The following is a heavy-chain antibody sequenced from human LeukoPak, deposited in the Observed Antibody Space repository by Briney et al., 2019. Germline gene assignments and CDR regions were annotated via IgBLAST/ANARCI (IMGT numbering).Heavy chain of an antibody. Sequence: SVKVSCKASGGTFSSYAISWVRQAPGQGLEWMGGIIPIFGTANYAQKLQGGVTITADESTSTAYMELSSLRSEDTAVYYCARGQGIQPTDAFDIWGQGTMVTVSS. J-gene: IGHJ3*02. CDR3: ARGQGIQPTDAFDI. CDR2: IIPIFGTA. CDR1: GGTFSSYA. D-gene: IGHD5-18*01. V-gene: IGHV1-69*13.